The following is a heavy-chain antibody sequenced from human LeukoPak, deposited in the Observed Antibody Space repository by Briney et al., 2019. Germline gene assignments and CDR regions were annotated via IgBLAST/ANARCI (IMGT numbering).Heavy chain of an antibody. CDR1: GFNFGTYW. D-gene: IGHD3-22*01. V-gene: IGHV3-7*01. J-gene: IGHJ4*02. CDR3: ASSHDSSGND. CDR2: IRQDGSVK. Sequence: PGVSLRLSCAASGFNFGTYWMSWVRQAPGKGLEWLANIRQDGSVKFYVDSVKGRFTISRDNAKSSLYLQMNSLRVEDTAGYYCASSHDSSGNDWGQGTLVTVSS.